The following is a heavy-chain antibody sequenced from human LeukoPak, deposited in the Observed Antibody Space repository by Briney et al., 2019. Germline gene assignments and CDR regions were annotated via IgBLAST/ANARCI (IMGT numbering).Heavy chain of an antibody. CDR2: INHSGST. D-gene: IGHD3-10*01. J-gene: IGHJ4*02. CDR1: GGSFSGYY. V-gene: IGHV4-34*01. Sequence: SETLSLTCAVYGGSFSGYYWSWIRQPPGKGLEWIGEINHSGSTNYNPSLKSRVTISVDTSKNQFSLKLSSVTAADTAVYYCARTYGSGSYTIDYWSQGTLVTVSS. CDR3: ARTYGSGSYTIDY.